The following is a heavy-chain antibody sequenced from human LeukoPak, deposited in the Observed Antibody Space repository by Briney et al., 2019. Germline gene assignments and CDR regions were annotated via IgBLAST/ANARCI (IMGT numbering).Heavy chain of an antibody. V-gene: IGHV6-1*01. J-gene: IGHJ5*02. D-gene: IGHD1-1*01. CDR1: GDSVSSNSAT. CDR2: TYYRSKWYN. Sequence: SQTLSLTCGISGDSVSSNSATWNWIRQSPSRGLEWLGRTYYRSKWYNDYAVSVKSRITINPDTSKNQFSLQLNSVTPEDAAVYYCARGASETPTGRLGYWFDPWGQGTLVTVSS. CDR3: ARGASETPTGRLGYWFDP.